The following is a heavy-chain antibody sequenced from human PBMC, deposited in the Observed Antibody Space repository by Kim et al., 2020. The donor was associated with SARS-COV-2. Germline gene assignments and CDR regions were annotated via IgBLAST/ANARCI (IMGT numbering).Heavy chain of an antibody. V-gene: IGHV3-30*18. CDR3: AKGGATVVTPHYYYGMDV. CDR2: ISYDGSNK. CDR1: GFTFSSYG. J-gene: IGHJ6*02. Sequence: GGSLRLSCAASGFTFSSYGMHWVRQAPGKGLEWVAVISYDGSNKYYADSVKGRFTISRDNSKNTLYLQMNSLRAEDTAVYYCAKGGATVVTPHYYYGMDVWGQGTTVTVSS. D-gene: IGHD4-17*01.